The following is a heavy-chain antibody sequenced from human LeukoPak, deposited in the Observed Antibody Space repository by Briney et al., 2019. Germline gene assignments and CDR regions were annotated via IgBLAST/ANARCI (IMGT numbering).Heavy chain of an antibody. Sequence: SEALSLSCTVSGGSISSYYWSWIRQPPGKGLEWIGYIYYSGSTNYNPSLKSRVTISVDTSKNQFSLKLSSVTAADTAVYYCARLRLSSGYSNWGQGTLVTVSS. CDR2: IYYSGST. CDR3: ARLRLSSGYSN. J-gene: IGHJ4*02. D-gene: IGHD3-22*01. CDR1: GGSISSYY. V-gene: IGHV4-59*01.